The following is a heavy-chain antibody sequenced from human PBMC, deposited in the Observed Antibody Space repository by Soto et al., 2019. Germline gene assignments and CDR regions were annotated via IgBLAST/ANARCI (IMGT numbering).Heavy chain of an antibody. CDR1: GFTFSSYA. Sequence: EVQLLESGGGLVQPGGSLRLSCAASGFTFSSYAMSWVRQAPGKGLEWVSAISGSGGSTYYADSVKGRFTISRDNSKNTLYLQMNSPGAEDTAVYYCAKGPDYYDSSGYYPSGAFDIWGQGTMVTVSS. D-gene: IGHD3-22*01. CDR3: AKGPDYYDSSGYYPSGAFDI. CDR2: ISGSGGST. V-gene: IGHV3-23*01. J-gene: IGHJ3*02.